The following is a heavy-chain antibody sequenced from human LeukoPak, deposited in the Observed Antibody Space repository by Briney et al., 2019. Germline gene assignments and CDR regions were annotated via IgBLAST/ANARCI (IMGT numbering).Heavy chain of an antibody. Sequence: TGGSLRLSCAASGFTFSNAWMSWVRQAPGKGLEWVGRIKSKTDGGTTGYAAPVKGRFTISRDDSKNTLYLQMNSLKTEDTAVYYCTTDGSGSYYDYFDYWGQGTLVTVSS. CDR1: GFTFSNAW. CDR3: TTDGSGSYYDYFDY. CDR2: IKSKTDGGTT. J-gene: IGHJ4*02. V-gene: IGHV3-15*01. D-gene: IGHD1-26*01.